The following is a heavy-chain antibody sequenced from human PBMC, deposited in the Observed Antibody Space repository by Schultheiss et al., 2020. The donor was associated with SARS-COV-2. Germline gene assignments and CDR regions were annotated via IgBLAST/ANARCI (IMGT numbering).Heavy chain of an antibody. Sequence: GESLKISCAASGFTFSSYEMNWVRQAPGKGLEWVSYISVSGGTIYYADSVKGRFTISRDNSKNTLYLQMNSLRAEDTAVYYCARGGPSSSYYYYGMDVWGQGTTVTVSS. J-gene: IGHJ6*02. V-gene: IGHV3-48*03. CDR2: ISVSGGTI. CDR3: ARGGPSSSYYYYGMDV. D-gene: IGHD6-6*01. CDR1: GFTFSSYE.